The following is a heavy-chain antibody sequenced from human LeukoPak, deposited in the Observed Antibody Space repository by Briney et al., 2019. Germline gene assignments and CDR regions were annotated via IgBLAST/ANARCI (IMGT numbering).Heavy chain of an antibody. CDR2: VYYGGDA. CDR3: ARLFSRGWPYYYGLGA. V-gene: IGHV4-39*01. D-gene: IGHD6-19*01. J-gene: IGHJ6*02. CDR1: GGSIDSSGSY. Sequence: SATLSLTCTVSGGSIDSSGSYWGWIRQPPGKGLEWIGCVYYGGDAYYNPSLKSRVTISADLSKNQFSLSLIYVTAADTALYYCARLFSRGWPYYYGLGAWGQGTTVTVSS.